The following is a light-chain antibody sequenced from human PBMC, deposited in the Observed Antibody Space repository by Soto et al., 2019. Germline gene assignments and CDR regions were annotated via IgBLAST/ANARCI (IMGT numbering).Light chain of an antibody. CDR1: QSISTS. CDR2: AAS. J-gene: IGKJ1*01. Sequence: IQMTQSPSSLSASVGERVTITCRASQSISTSLNWCQQKPGKAPKLLIYAASSLQSGVPSRFSGSGSETDFTLTISSLEPEDFAVYYCQQRSNWPRTFGQGTKVDIK. CDR3: QQRSNWPRT. V-gene: IGKV1-39*01.